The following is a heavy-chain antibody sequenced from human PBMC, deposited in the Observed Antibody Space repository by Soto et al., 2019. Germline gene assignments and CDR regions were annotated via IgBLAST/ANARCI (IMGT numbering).Heavy chain of an antibody. D-gene: IGHD5-18*01. CDR3: ARAPGYSYGPEDY. Sequence: SETLSLTCAVSGYSISSGYFWGCIRQPPGKGLEWIGSIFHSGSTFYNPSLKSRVTISLDTSKNQFFLKLTSVTAADTAIYYCARAPGYSYGPEDYWGQGTLVTVSS. CDR1: GYSISSGYF. J-gene: IGHJ4*02. V-gene: IGHV4-38-2*01. CDR2: IFHSGST.